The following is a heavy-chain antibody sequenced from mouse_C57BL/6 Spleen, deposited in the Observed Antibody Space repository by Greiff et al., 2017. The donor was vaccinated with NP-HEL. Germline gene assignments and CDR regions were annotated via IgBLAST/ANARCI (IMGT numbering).Heavy chain of an antibody. Sequence: EVQLVESGGGLVQSGRSLRLSCATSGFTFSDFYMEWVRQAPGKGLEWIAASRNKANDYTTEYSASVKGRFIVSRDTSQSILYLQMNALRAEDTAIYYCARDATGFRFAYWGQGTLVTVSA. CDR1: GFTFSDFY. J-gene: IGHJ3*01. CDR2: SRNKANDYTT. V-gene: IGHV7-1*01. D-gene: IGHD4-1*01. CDR3: ARDATGFRFAY.